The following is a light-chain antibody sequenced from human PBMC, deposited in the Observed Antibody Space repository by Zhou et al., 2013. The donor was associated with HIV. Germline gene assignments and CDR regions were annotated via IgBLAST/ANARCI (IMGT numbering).Light chain of an antibody. CDR2: DAS. CDR1: QSIGNN. V-gene: IGKV3-11*01. Sequence: EIVMTQSPATLSVSPGERVTLSCRASQSIGNNLAWYQQKPGQAPRLLISDASNRATGIPARFSGSGSGTDFTLTISSLQPEDFAVYYCQQRRNWPVTFGQGTKLEI. J-gene: IGKJ2*01. CDR3: QQRRNWPVT.